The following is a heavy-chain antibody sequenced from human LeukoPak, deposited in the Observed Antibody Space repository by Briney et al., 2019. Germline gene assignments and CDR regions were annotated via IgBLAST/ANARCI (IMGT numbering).Heavy chain of an antibody. CDR2: ISWDGGST. CDR1: GFTFDDYT. V-gene: IGHV3-43*01. J-gene: IGHJ6*03. CDR3: AKSATRLVSDYYYYMDV. Sequence: GGSLRLSCAASGFTFDDYTMHWVRQAPGKGLEWISLISWDGGSTYYADSVKGRFTISRDNSKNSLYLQMNSLRTEDTALYYCAKSATRLVSDYYYYMDVWGKGTTVTVSS. D-gene: IGHD6-6*01.